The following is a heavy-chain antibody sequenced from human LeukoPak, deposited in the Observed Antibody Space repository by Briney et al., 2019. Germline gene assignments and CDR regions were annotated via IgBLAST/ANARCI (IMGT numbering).Heavy chain of an antibody. J-gene: IGHJ6*03. Sequence: SETLSLTCTVSGGSISSYYWNWIRQPAGKGLEWIGHIYTSGTTTNSNPSLKSRVAISLDTSKNHFSLKLSSVTAADTAVYYCARAKKRSGRSRNFYLDVWGKGTTVTVSS. CDR3: ARAKKRSGRSRNFYLDV. V-gene: IGHV4-4*08. CDR1: GGSISSYY. D-gene: IGHD1-26*01. CDR2: IYTSGTTT.